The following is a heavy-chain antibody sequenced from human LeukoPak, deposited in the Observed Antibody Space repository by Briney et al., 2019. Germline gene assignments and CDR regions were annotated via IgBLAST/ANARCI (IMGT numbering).Heavy chain of an antibody. Sequence: GASVKVSCKASGYTFTSYDINWVRQATGQGLEWMGWMNPNSGNTGYAQKLQGRVTMTTDTSTSTAYMELRSLRSDDTAVYYCARDSGSYWGQGTLVTVSS. CDR3: ARDSGSY. D-gene: IGHD1-26*01. CDR2: MNPNSGNT. V-gene: IGHV1-8*01. J-gene: IGHJ4*02. CDR1: GYTFTSYD.